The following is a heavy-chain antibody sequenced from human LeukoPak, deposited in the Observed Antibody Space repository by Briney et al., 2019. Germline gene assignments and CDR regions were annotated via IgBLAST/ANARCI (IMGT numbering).Heavy chain of an antibody. V-gene: IGHV4-59*08. CDR3: ARLGGWHHFDY. J-gene: IGHJ4*02. Sequence: SETLSLTCTVSGGSISSYYWSWIRQPPGKGLEWIGYIYYAGSTNSNPSLKSRVTISVDTSRNQFPLKLSSVTAADTAIYYWARLGGWHHFDYWGQGTLVTVPS. D-gene: IGHD6-19*01. CDR1: GGSISSYY. CDR2: IYYAGST.